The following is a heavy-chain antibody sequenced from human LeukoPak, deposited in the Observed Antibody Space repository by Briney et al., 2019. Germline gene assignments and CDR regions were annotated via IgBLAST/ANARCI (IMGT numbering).Heavy chain of an antibody. Sequence: ASVKVSCKASGGTFSSYAISWVRQAPGQGLEWMGGIIPIFGTANYAQKFQGRVTITADESTSTAYMELRSLRSDDTAVYYCARDQNDYDILTAGNYFDYWGQGTLVTVSS. D-gene: IGHD3-9*01. CDR1: GGTFSSYA. CDR2: IIPIFGTA. CDR3: ARDQNDYDILTAGNYFDY. V-gene: IGHV1-69*01. J-gene: IGHJ4*02.